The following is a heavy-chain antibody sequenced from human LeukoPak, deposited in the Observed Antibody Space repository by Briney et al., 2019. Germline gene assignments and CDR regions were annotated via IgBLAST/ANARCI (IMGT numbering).Heavy chain of an antibody. J-gene: IGHJ4*02. CDR1: GGSISSSSYY. Sequence: SETLSLTCTVSGGSISSSSYYWGWIRQPPGKGLEWIGSIYYSGSTYYNPSLKSRVTISVDTSKNQFSLKLSSVIAADTAVYYCARDHGSGSYYRNWGQGTLVTVSS. V-gene: IGHV4-39*07. CDR2: IYYSGST. CDR3: ARDHGSGSYYRN. D-gene: IGHD3-10*01.